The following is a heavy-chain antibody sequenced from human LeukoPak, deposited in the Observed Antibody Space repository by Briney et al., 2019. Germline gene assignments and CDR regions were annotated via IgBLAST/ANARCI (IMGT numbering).Heavy chain of an antibody. CDR3: ARVGQWLDENWFDP. J-gene: IGHJ5*02. CDR1: GYTFTSYG. V-gene: IGHV1-18*01. Sequence: GASVKVSRKASGYTFTSYGISWVRQAPGQGLEWMGWISAYNGNTNYAQKLQGRVTMTTDTSTSTAYMELRSLRSDDTAVYYCARVGQWLDENWFDPWGQGTLVTVSS. CDR2: ISAYNGNT. D-gene: IGHD6-19*01.